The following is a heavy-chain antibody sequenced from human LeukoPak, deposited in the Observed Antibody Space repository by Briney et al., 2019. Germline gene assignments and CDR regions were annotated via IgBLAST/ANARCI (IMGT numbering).Heavy chain of an antibody. J-gene: IGHJ4*02. Sequence: GGSLRLSCAASGFTFSSYAMSWVRQAPGKGLEWVSAISGSGGSTYYADSVKGRFTISRDNSKNTLYLQMNSLRAEDTAVYYCAEASVGIYYFDYWGQGTLVTVSS. CDR3: AEASVGIYYFDY. V-gene: IGHV3-23*01. D-gene: IGHD1-26*01. CDR2: ISGSGGST. CDR1: GFTFSSYA.